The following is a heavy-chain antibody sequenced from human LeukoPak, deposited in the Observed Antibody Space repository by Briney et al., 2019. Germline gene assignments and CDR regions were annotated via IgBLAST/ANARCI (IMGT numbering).Heavy chain of an antibody. D-gene: IGHD2-21*01. CDR2: ITSNLATI. CDR3: ARSVEGHFDY. J-gene: IGHJ4*02. Sequence: GGSLRLSCAASGFTFNIYSMNWVRQAPGKGLEWISYITSNLATIRYAGSVRGRFTISRDNAGKSLFLHMNSLRGDDTAVYYCARSVEGHFDYWGQGTLVTVSS. V-gene: IGHV3-48*01. CDR1: GFTFNIYS.